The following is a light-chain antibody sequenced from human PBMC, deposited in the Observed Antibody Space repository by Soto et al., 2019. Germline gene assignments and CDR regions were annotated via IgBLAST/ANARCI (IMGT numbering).Light chain of an antibody. J-gene: IGKJ1*01. CDR3: QQAYSFPRT. CDR2: AAS. CDR1: QGISSW. V-gene: IGKV1D-12*01. Sequence: DIQMTQSPSSVSASIGDRVTITCRASQGISSWLARYQQKPGEAPKLLIYAASTLQSGVPSRFSGSGSGTDFTLTINSLQPEDFATYYCQQAYSFPRTFGQGTKVDI.